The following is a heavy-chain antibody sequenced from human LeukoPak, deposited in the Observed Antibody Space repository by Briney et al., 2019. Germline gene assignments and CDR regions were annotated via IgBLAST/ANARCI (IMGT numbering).Heavy chain of an antibody. CDR1: GFTFNTYA. D-gene: IGHD7-27*01. J-gene: IGHJ4*02. V-gene: IGHV3-23*01. Sequence: PGGSLRLSCAASGFTFNTYAMSWVRQAPGKGLEWVSAISDSGGSAYYADSVKGRFTISRDNSKNTLYLQMNSLRAEDTAVYYCARDGDWGRYDHWGQGTLVIVSS. CDR3: ARDGDWGRYDH. CDR2: ISDSGGSA.